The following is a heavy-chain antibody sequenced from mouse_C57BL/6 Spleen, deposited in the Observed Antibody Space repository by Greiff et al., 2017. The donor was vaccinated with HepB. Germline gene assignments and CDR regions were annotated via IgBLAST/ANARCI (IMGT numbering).Heavy chain of an antibody. CDR3: AKGDGYSLGYFDV. D-gene: IGHD2-3*01. J-gene: IGHJ1*03. CDR2: INPNNGGT. V-gene: IGHV1-26*01. Sequence: VQLQQSGPELVKPGASVKISCKASGYTFTDYYMNWVKQSHGKSLEWIGDINPNNGGTSYNQKFKGKATLTVDKSSSTAYMELRSLTSEDSAVYYCAKGDGYSLGYFDVWGKGTTVTVSS. CDR1: GYTFTDYY.